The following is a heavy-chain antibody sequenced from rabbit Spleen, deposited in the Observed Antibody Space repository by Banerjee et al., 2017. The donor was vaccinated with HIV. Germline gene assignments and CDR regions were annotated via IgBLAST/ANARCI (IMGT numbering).Heavy chain of an antibody. J-gene: IGHJ4*01. CDR2: IDPLFGST. D-gene: IGHD2-1*01. CDR1: GFSFSSIHW. Sequence: QSLEESGGDLVKPGASLTLTCTASGFSFSSIHWIYWVRQAPGKGLEWIGYIDPLFGSTYYANWVNGRFTISSHNAQNTLYLQLNSLTVADTATYFCVRDRANIGGDYGPYYFDLWGPGTLVTVS. CDR3: VRDRANIGGDYGPYYFDL. V-gene: IGHV1S40*01.